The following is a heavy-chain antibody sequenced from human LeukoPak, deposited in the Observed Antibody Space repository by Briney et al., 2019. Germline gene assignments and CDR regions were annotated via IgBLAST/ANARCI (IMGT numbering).Heavy chain of an antibody. Sequence: SVKVSCKASGGTFSSYAISWVRQAPGPGLEWMGMIIPIFGTANYPQKFQGRVTITTDESTSTDYMELRSVRSEDTAVYYCARDTYDSSGYSANFDYWGQGTLVTVSS. D-gene: IGHD3-22*01. CDR2: IIPIFGTA. CDR3: ARDTYDSSGYSANFDY. V-gene: IGHV1-69*05. CDR1: GGTFSSYA. J-gene: IGHJ4*02.